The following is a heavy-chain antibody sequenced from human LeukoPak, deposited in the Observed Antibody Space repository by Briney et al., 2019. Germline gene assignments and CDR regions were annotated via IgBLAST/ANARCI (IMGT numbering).Heavy chain of an antibody. CDR3: AKDLYGSGWYNYFDP. CDR2: TSRDGSAE. J-gene: IGHJ5*02. CDR1: GFTFSSYG. V-gene: IGHV3-30*18. D-gene: IGHD6-19*01. Sequence: GGSLRLSCAASGFTFSSYGMHWVRQAPGKGLEWVAMTSRDGSAEYYADSVKGRFTISRDNSKNTLYLQMNSLRPEDTAVYHYAKDLYGSGWYNYFDPWGQGALVIVSS.